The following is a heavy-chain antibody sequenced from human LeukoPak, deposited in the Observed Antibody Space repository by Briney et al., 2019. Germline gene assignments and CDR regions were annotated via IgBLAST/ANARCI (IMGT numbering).Heavy chain of an antibody. D-gene: IGHD3-22*01. J-gene: IGHJ4*02. CDR1: GFTFSSYG. CDR2: ISGSGGST. CDR3: AKDTLSYYYDSSGYYSGFDY. V-gene: IGHV3-23*01. Sequence: GGSLRLSCAASGFTFSSYGMSWVRQAPGKGLEWVSAISGSGGSTYYADSVKGRFTISRDNSKNTLYLQMNSLRAEDTAVYYCAKDTLSYYYDSSGYYSGFDYWGQGTLVTVSS.